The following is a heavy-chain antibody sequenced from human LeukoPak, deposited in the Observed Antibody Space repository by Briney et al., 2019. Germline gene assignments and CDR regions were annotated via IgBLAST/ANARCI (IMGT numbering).Heavy chain of an antibody. CDR2: IYYAGNT. D-gene: IGHD3-22*01. CDR3: ARQTYYSDTSGYFDF. J-gene: IGHJ4*02. V-gene: IGHV4-39*01. Sequence: SETLSLTCTVSGGSISSYYWGWIRQPPGKGLEWIALIYYAGNTYYNPSLRSRLTISVDTSNNQFSLKLTSVTAADTAVYYCARQTYYSDTSGYFDFWGQGTLVTVSS. CDR1: GGSISSYY.